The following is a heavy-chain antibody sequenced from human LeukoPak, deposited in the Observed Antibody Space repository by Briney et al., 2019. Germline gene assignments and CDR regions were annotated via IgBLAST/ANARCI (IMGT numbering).Heavy chain of an antibody. Sequence: PGGSLRLSCVTSGFSFSSYAMSWVRQAPGKGLEWVSVITGSGGSTYYADSVKGRFTISRDNSINTMYLQMSGLRDEDTAVYYCANGVQVLGFVDYWGQGTLVTVSS. CDR2: ITGSGGST. J-gene: IGHJ4*02. CDR3: ANGVQVLGFVDY. V-gene: IGHV3-23*01. CDR1: GFSFSSYA. D-gene: IGHD4/OR15-4a*01.